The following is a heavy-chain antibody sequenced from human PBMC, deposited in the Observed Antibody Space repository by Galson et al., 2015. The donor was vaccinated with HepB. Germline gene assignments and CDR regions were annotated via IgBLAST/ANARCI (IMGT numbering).Heavy chain of an antibody. CDR3: ARLPMVAHNDYYYYGMDV. V-gene: IGHV5-51*01. J-gene: IGHJ6*02. CDR2: IYPGDSDT. CDR1: GYSFTSYW. D-gene: IGHD4/OR15-4a*01. Sequence: QSGAEVKKPGESLKISCKGSGYSFTSYWIGWVRQMPGKGLEWMGIIYPGDSDTRYSPSFQGQVTISADKSISTAYLQWSSLKASDTAMYYCARLPMVAHNDYYYYGMDVWGQGTTVTVSS.